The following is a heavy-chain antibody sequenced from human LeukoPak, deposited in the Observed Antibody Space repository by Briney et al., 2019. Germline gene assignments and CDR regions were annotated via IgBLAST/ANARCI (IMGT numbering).Heavy chain of an antibody. CDR3: VRDFVAMVRVLYYYMDV. CDR1: GGSINSGSYY. D-gene: IGHD3-10*01. CDR2: IHYSGST. Sequence: TSETLSLTCTVSGGSINSGSYYWSWIRQPPGKGLEWIGYIHYSGSTKYKSSLKSRVTISVDTSKNQFSLKLTSVTAADTAVYYCVRDFVAMVRVLYYYMDVWGKGTTVTISS. V-gene: IGHV4-61*01. J-gene: IGHJ6*03.